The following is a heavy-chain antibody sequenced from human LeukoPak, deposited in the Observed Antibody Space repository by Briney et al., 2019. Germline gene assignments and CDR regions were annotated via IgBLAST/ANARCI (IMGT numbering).Heavy chain of an antibody. CDR2: IKSKTDGGAT. V-gene: IGHV3-15*01. Sequence: GGSLRLSCTTSGFTFSNAWMSWVRQAPGKGLEWVGRIKSKTDGGATDYAAPVKGRVTISRDDSKNTLYLQMNSLKTEDTAVYYCYASGSRIYWGQGTLVTVSS. CDR1: GFTFSNAW. CDR3: YASGSRIY. J-gene: IGHJ4*02. D-gene: IGHD3-10*01.